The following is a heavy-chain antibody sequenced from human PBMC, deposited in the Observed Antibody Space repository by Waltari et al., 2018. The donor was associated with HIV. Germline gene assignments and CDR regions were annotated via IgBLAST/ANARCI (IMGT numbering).Heavy chain of an antibody. D-gene: IGHD4-17*01. V-gene: IGHV1-8*01. CDR2: MNPNSGNT. Sequence: QVQLVQSGAEVKTPGASVKVSCKAYGYTFTSYDIHWVRQATGQGLEWLGWMNPNSGNTGYAQRFQGRVTMTRNTSISTAYMELSSLRSEDTAVYFCARGPQDYPKYYFDYWGQGTLVTVSS. CDR3: ARGPQDYPKYYFDY. J-gene: IGHJ4*02. CDR1: GYTFTSYD.